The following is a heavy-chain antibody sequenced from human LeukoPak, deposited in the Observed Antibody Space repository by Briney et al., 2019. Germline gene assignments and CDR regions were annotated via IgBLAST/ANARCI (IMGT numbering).Heavy chain of an antibody. CDR3: AKVPALELGFDP. Sequence: AGGSLRLSCAASGFTFSSYAMSWVRQAPGKGLEWVSYISSGGSTIYYADSVKGRFTISRDNAKNSLYLQMNSLRAEDTAVYYCAKVPALELGFDPWGQGTLVTVSS. D-gene: IGHD1-7*01. V-gene: IGHV3-48*03. CDR2: ISSGGSTI. CDR1: GFTFSSYA. J-gene: IGHJ5*02.